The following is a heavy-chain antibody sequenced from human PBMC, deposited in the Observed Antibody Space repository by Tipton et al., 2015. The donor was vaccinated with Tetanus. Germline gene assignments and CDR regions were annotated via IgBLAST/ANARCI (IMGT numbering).Heavy chain of an antibody. CDR2: ISSTRSYI. Sequence: SLRLSCAVSGYIFSSYTMNWVRQAPGKGLEWVSSISSTRSYIYYADSLKGRFTISRDNAKSSLYLQMNSLRADDTAVYFCASGSALDYWGPGTLVTVSS. CDR1: GYIFSSYT. V-gene: IGHV3-21*01. CDR3: ASGSALDY. D-gene: IGHD6-25*01. J-gene: IGHJ4*02.